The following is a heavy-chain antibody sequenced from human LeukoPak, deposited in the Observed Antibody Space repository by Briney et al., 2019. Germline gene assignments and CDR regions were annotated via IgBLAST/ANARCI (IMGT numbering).Heavy chain of an antibody. CDR3: AKGEVTIFGEFIDNYHYYGMDV. V-gene: IGHV4-30-4*01. CDR2: IFYIGRT. CDR1: GGSISSGDYY. J-gene: IGHJ6*02. D-gene: IGHD3-3*01. Sequence: SETLSLTCTVSGGSISSGDYYWSWVRQPPGKGLEWIGNIFYIGRTESNPSLRSRLTMSVDTSKNQFSLKLTSVTAADTAVYYCAKGEVTIFGEFIDNYHYYGMDVWGQGTTVTVSS.